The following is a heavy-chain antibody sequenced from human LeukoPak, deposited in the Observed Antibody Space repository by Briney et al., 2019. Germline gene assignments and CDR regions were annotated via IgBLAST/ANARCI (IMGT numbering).Heavy chain of an antibody. CDR2: INHSGST. CDR1: GGSFSGYY. V-gene: IGHV4-34*01. CDR3: ARYGSGNYFDY. Sequence: PSETLSLTCAVYGGSFSGYYWSWIRQPPGKGLEWIGEINHSGSTNYNPSLKSRVTISVDTSKNQFSLKLSSVTAADTAVYYCARYGSGNYFDYWGLGTLVTVSS. D-gene: IGHD3-10*01. J-gene: IGHJ4*02.